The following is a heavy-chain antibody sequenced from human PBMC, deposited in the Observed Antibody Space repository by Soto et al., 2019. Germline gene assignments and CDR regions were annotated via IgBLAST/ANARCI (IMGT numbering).Heavy chain of an antibody. CDR3: GGGQYYFDY. D-gene: IGHD3-10*01. J-gene: IGHJ4*02. CDR2: ISYDGTNK. CDR1: GFPFTTYG. V-gene: IGHV3-30*03. Sequence: QVQLVESGGGVVQPGRSLRLSCAASGFPFTTYGMHWVREGPGKGLEWVAVISYDGTNKYYADSVKGRFTISRDNSKNTVYLQMNSLRPEETVLFYCGGGQYYFDYRGQGTLVTVSS.